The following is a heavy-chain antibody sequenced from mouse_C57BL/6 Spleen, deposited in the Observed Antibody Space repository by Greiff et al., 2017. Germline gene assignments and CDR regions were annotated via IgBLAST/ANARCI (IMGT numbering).Heavy chain of an antibody. CDR3: ARTDGSSPDY. CDR1: GFSLTSYA. J-gene: IGHJ2*01. CDR2: IWTGGGK. Sequence: VKLMESGPGLVAPSQSLSITCTVSGFSLTSYAISWVRQPPGKGLEWLGVIWTGGGKNYNSALKSRLSISKDNSKSQVFLKMNSLQTDDTARYYCARTDGSSPDYWGQGTTLTVSS. V-gene: IGHV2-9-1*01. D-gene: IGHD1-1*01.